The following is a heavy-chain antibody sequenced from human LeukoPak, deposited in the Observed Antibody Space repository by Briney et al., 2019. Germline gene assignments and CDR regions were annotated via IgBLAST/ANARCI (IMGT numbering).Heavy chain of an antibody. D-gene: IGHD4-23*01. V-gene: IGHV3-30*03. CDR1: GFTFSSYG. CDR2: IAYDGINK. Sequence: GGSLRLSCAASGFTFSSYGMHWVRQAPGKGLEWVAVIAYDGINKYYADSVKGRFTISRDNSKNTLYLQMNSLRAEDTAVYYCARGYGGQDYFDYWGQGTLVTVSS. J-gene: IGHJ4*02. CDR3: ARGYGGQDYFDY.